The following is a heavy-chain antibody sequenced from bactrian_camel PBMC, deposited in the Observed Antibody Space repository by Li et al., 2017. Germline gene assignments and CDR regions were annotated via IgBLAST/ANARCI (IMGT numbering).Heavy chain of an antibody. Sequence: VQLVESGGGSVQAGGSLRLSCALSGYTSRYWCMAWFRQAPGQEREAVALIDSSGAENYAEFIHPRFTISKDGAKNTMDLQMTMLKPEDTAVYYCATPGLDYWGQGTQVTVS. D-gene: IGHD2*01. J-gene: IGHJ4*01. V-gene: IGHV3S26*01. CDR3: ATPGLDY. CDR1: GYTSRYW. CDR2: IDSSGAE.